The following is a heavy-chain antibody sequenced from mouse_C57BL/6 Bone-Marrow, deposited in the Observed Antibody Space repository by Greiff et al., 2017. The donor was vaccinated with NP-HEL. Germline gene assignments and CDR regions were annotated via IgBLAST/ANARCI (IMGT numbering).Heavy chain of an antibody. J-gene: IGHJ2*01. Sequence: KLMESGGGLVKPGGSLKLSCAASGFTFSSYAMSWVRQTPEKRLEWVATISDGGSYTYYPDNVKGRFTISRDNAKNNLYLQMSHLKSEDTAMYYCARDLLGSYDYWGQGTTLTVSS. CDR1: GFTFSSYA. CDR3: ARDLLGSYDY. V-gene: IGHV5-4*01. CDR2: ISDGGSYT. D-gene: IGHD1-1*02.